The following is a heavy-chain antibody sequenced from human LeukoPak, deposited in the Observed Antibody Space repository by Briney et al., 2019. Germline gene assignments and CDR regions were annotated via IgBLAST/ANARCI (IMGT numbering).Heavy chain of an antibody. J-gene: IGHJ4*02. CDR2: IYYSGST. CDR3: AREGLYGDYVWSLDY. V-gene: IGHV4-59*01. D-gene: IGHD4-17*01. Sequence: SETLSLTCTVSGGSISSYYWSWIRQPPGKGLEWIGYIYYSGSTNYNPSLKSRVTISVDTSKNQFSLKLSSVTAADTAVYYCAREGLYGDYVWSLDYWGQGTLVTVSS. CDR1: GGSISSYY.